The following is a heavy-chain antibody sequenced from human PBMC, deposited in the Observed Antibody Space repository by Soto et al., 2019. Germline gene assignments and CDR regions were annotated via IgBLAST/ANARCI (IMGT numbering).Heavy chain of an antibody. CDR3: ARDSGPRGYDAFDI. J-gene: IGHJ3*02. V-gene: IGHV3-7*04. CDR1: GFTFSNYW. Sequence: EVQVVESGGGLVQPGGSLRLSCAASGFTFSNYWMTWVRQAPGKGLEWVANINQDASENFYVDSVKGRFTISRDNAKNSLYLQMNSLRVDDTAVYYCARDSGPRGYDAFDIWGQGTMVTVSS. CDR2: INQDASEN. D-gene: IGHD2-8*02.